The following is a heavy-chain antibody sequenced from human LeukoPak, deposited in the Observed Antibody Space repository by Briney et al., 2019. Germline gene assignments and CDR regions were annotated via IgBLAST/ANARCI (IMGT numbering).Heavy chain of an antibody. CDR1: GGSISSSSYY. J-gene: IGHJ5*02. Sequence: SETLSLTCTVSGGSISSSSYYWGWIRQPPGKGLEWIGSIYYSGSTYYNPSLKSRVTISVDTSKNQFSLKLTSVTAADTAVYYCARQGRCSSTGCYGDNWFHPWGQGTLVTVSS. CDR2: IYYSGST. D-gene: IGHD2-2*01. CDR3: ARQGRCSSTGCYGDNWFHP. V-gene: IGHV4-39*01.